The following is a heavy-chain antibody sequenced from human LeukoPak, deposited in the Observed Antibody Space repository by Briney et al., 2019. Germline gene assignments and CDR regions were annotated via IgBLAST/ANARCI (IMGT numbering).Heavy chain of an antibody. CDR1: GFTFSTYW. J-gene: IGHJ6*04. V-gene: IGHV3-74*03. CDR2: INTDESDT. CDR3: AFGSGREGSLDV. Sequence: QPGGSLRLSCAASGFTFSTYWMHWVRQAPGKGLVWVSRINTDESDTTYADSVKGRFTISRDNAKNTLYLQMNSLRAEDTAVYYCAFGSGREGSLDVWGKGTTVTVSS. D-gene: IGHD3-10*01.